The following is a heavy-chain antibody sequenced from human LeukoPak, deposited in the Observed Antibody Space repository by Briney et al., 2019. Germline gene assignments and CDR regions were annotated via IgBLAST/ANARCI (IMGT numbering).Heavy chain of an antibody. CDR3: AALGVGPTTVNS. CDR1: GYSISTNYY. J-gene: IGHJ4*02. V-gene: IGHV4-38-2*01. Sequence: PSETLSLTCEVSGYSISTNYYWGWIRLPPGKRLEWIGNIYHSGSTSYNPSLKSRVTISVDTSKNQFSLKLNSVTAADTAVYYCAALGVGPTTVNSWGQGALVTVSS. CDR2: IYHSGST. D-gene: IGHD1-26*01.